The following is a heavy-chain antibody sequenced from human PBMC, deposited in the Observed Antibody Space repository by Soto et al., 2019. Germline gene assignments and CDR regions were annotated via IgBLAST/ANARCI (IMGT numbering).Heavy chain of an antibody. Sequence: ASVKVSCKASGYTFTSYYMHWVRQAPGQGLEWMGRISVSDGSTNYAQKLQGRVTMTRDTSTSTAYMELRSLRSDDTAVYYCAKDYTAVTPKDVWGQGTTVTVSS. V-gene: IGHV1-46*01. D-gene: IGHD4-17*01. CDR3: AKDYTAVTPKDV. CDR1: GYTFTSYY. J-gene: IGHJ6*02. CDR2: ISVSDGST.